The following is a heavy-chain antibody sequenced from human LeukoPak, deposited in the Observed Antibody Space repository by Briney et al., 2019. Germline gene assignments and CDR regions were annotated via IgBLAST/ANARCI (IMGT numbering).Heavy chain of an antibody. CDR3: ARAYSGSYYVY. Sequence: ASVKVSCKASGYTFTGYYMHWVRQAPGQGHEWMGWINPNSGGTNYAQKFQGRVTMTRDTSVSTAYMELSRLRSDDTAVYYCARAYSGSYYVYWGQGTLVTVSS. V-gene: IGHV1-2*02. CDR2: INPNSGGT. D-gene: IGHD1-26*01. J-gene: IGHJ4*02. CDR1: GYTFTGYY.